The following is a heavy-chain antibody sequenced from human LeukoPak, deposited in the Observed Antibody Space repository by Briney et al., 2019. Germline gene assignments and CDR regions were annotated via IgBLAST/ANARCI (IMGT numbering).Heavy chain of an antibody. Sequence: PGGSLRLSCAASGFTFSSYSMNWVRQAPGKGLEWVSSISSSSSYIYYADSVKGRFTVSRDNAKNTLYLQMNSLRAEDTAVYYCARAVRWERFDYWGQGTLVTVSS. CDR1: GFTFSSYS. J-gene: IGHJ4*02. D-gene: IGHD1-26*01. CDR2: ISSSSSYI. CDR3: ARAVRWERFDY. V-gene: IGHV3-21*01.